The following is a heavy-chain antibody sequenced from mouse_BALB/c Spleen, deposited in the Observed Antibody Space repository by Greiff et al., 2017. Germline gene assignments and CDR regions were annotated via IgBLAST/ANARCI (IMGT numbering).Heavy chain of an antibody. CDR2: ILPGSGST. D-gene: IGHD1-1*01. Sequence: VQLQESGAELMKPGASVKISCKATGYTFSSYWIEWVKQRPGHGLEWIGEILPGSGSTNYNEKFKGKATFTADTSSNTAYMQLSSLTSEDSAVYYCARDTTVVGGAIDYWGQGTSVTVSS. V-gene: IGHV1-9*01. J-gene: IGHJ4*01. CDR3: ARDTTVVGGAIDY. CDR1: GYTFSSYW.